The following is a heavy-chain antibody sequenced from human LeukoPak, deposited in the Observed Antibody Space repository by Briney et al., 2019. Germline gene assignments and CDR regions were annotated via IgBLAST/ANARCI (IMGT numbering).Heavy chain of an antibody. J-gene: IGHJ6*02. CDR2: ISYDGSNK. V-gene: IGHV3-30-3*01. CDR1: GFTFSSYA. CDR3: ARDHTEDGMDV. Sequence: GGSLRLSCAASGFTFSSYAMHWVRQAPGKGLEWVAVISYDGSNKYYADSVKGRFTISRDNSKNTLYLQMNSLRAEDTAVYYCARDHTEDGMDVWGQGTTVTVSS. D-gene: IGHD4-17*01.